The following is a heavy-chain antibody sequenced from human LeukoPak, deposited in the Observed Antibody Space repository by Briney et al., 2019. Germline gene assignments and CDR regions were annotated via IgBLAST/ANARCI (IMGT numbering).Heavy chain of an antibody. J-gene: IGHJ4*02. CDR1: GFTVSSNY. Sequence: GGSLRLSCGASGFTVSSNYKLGARHATGGALVWGSDIYSGGSTYYADPVKGRFTISRDKSKNTLYVQMNSLRAEHRAVYYCARVVRGIDYSGQGILLTASS. V-gene: IGHV3-53*01. D-gene: IGHD3-10*02. CDR2: IYSGGST. CDR3: ARVVRGIDY.